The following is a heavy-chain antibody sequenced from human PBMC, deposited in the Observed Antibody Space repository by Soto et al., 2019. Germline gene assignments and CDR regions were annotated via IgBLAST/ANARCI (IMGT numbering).Heavy chain of an antibody. J-gene: IGHJ4*02. CDR2: IIPILGIA. Sequence: SVKVSCKASGGTFSSYTISWVRQAPGQGLEWMGRIIPILGIANYAQKFQGRVTITADKSTSTAYMELSSLRSEDTAVYYCAREGGGYCSSTSCLESDYWGQGTLVTVSS. CDR1: GGTFSSYT. V-gene: IGHV1-69*04. D-gene: IGHD2-2*01. CDR3: AREGGGYCSSTSCLESDY.